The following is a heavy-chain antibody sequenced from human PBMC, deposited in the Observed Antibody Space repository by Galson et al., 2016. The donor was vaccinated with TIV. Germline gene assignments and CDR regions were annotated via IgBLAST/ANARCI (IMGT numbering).Heavy chain of an antibody. Sequence: LSLTCTVSGGSMGTHYWSWIRQPPGKGLEWIGWIHYTGSTSYNPSLRGRLTISIDTSNNQFYLRLNSLTAADTAVYYCARVGQRWELDYWGQGTLVTVSS. CDR1: GGSMGTHY. CDR3: ARVGQRWELDY. V-gene: IGHV4-59*11. D-gene: IGHD1-26*01. CDR2: IHYTGST. J-gene: IGHJ4*02.